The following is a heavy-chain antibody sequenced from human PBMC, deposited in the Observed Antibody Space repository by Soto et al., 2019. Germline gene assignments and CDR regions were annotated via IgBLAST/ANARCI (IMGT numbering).Heavy chain of an antibody. CDR2: ISSSSSTT. J-gene: IGHJ4*02. V-gene: IGHV3-48*02. D-gene: IGHD3-10*01. Sequence: EVQLVESGGGLVQPGGSLRLSCAASGFTFTTYSMNWVRQAPGKGLEWVSYISSSSSTTYYADSVKGRFTISRDNATNSLYLQMNSLRDEYTAVYYWARDAGSWGYWGQGTLVTVSS. CDR1: GFTFTTYS. CDR3: ARDAGSWGY.